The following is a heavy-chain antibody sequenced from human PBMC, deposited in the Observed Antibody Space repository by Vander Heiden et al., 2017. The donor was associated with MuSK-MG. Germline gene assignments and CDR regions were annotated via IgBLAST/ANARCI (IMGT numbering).Heavy chain of an antibody. V-gene: IGHV3-15*01. CDR2: IKSKTDGGTT. D-gene: IGHD2-21*01. CDR3: TTGLWRDYFDY. CDR1: GSTFSNAW. J-gene: IGHJ4*02. Sequence: EVQLVESGGGLVKHGGYLRLSCAAPGSTFSNAWVSWVGQAPGKGLEWVGRIKSKTDGGTTDYAAPVKGRFTISRDDSKNTLYLQMNSLKTEDTAVYYCTTGLWRDYFDYWGQGTLVTVSS.